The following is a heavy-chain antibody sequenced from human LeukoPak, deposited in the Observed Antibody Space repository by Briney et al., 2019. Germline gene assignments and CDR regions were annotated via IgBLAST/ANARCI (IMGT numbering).Heavy chain of an antibody. D-gene: IGHD3-9*01. CDR3: ARDGGGLNDIHADY. V-gene: IGHV1-2*02. J-gene: IGHJ4*02. CDR1: GYTFTVYY. CDR2: INPNSGGT. Sequence: ASVNVSCKASGYTFTVYYMHWVRQAPGQGLEWMGWINPNSGGTNYAQKFQGRVTITRDTSISTAYMELSRLRSDDTAVYYCARDGGGLNDIHADYWGQGTLVTVSS.